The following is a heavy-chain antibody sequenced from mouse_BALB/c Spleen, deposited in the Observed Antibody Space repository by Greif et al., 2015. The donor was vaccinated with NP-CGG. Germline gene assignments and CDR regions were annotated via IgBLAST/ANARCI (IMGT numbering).Heavy chain of an antibody. D-gene: IGHD2-1*01. CDR1: GYAFTNYL. V-gene: IGHV1-54*01. J-gene: IGHJ4*01. Sequence: QVQLQQSGAELVRPGTSVKVSCKASGYAFTNYLIEWVKQRPGQGLEWIGVINPGSGGTNYNEKFKGKATLTADKSSSTAYMQLSSLTSDDSAVYFCARPIYYGNYNYAMDYWGQGTSVTVSS. CDR2: INPGSGGT. CDR3: ARPIYYGNYNYAMDY.